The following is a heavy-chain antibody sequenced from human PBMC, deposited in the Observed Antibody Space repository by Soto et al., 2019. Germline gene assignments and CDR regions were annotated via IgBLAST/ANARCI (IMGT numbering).Heavy chain of an antibody. D-gene: IGHD4-17*01. CDR1: GYSFTSYG. V-gene: IGHV1-18*01. J-gene: IGHJ3*02. CDR2: ISTYNGDT. CDR3: ARGVFQGGGDYPHDAFDI. Sequence: QVQLVQSGAEVKKAGASVKVSCKASGYSFTSYGISWVRQAPGQGLEWMGWISTYNGDTNYAQKLQGRVTMTTDTSTSTAYMDLRSLRSDDTAVYYCARGVFQGGGDYPHDAFDIWGQGTVVTVSS.